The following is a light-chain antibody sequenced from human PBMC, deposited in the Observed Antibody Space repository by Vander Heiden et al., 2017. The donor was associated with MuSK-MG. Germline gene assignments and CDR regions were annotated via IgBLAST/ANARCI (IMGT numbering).Light chain of an antibody. CDR3: SKQAYGLTAVV. CDR1: NNNIGSYT. CDR2: GS. J-gene: IGLJ2*01. Sequence: QSTLTQAPSVSRTVGQKVTLSCSGNNNNIGSYTVGWYQQISHGHPKTVVLGSSLPSGIPDRFACSKSGTKDSPTITVLQPEDKAEDDYSKQAYGLTAVVFGGGTKLTVL. V-gene: IGLV1-36*01.